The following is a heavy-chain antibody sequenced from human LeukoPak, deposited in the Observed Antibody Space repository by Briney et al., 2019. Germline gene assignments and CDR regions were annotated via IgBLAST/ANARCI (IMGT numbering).Heavy chain of an antibody. CDR3: ATMGVVVVAATCPDY. CDR2: ISSSGSTI. J-gene: IGHJ4*02. V-gene: IGHV3-48*03. D-gene: IGHD2-15*01. CDR1: GFTFSSYE. Sequence: GGSLRLSCVASGFTFSSYEMNWVRQAPGKGLEWVSYISSSGSTIYYADSVKGRFTISRHNAKNSLYLQMNSLRAEDTAVYYCATMGVVVVAATCPDYWGQGTLVTVSS.